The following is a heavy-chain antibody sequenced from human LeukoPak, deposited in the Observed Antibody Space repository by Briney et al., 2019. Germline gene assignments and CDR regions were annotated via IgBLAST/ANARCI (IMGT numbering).Heavy chain of an antibody. CDR1: GFTFSSYW. V-gene: IGHV3-74*01. CDR2: INSDGSST. CDR3: ARDHCSSTSCYVNWFDP. Sequence: QSGGSLRLSCAASGFTFSSYWMHWVRHAPGKGLVWVSRINSDGSSTIYADSVKGRFTISRDNAKNTLYLQMNSLRAEDTAVYYCARDHCSSTSCYVNWFDPWAREPWSPSPQ. J-gene: IGHJ5*02. D-gene: IGHD2-2*01.